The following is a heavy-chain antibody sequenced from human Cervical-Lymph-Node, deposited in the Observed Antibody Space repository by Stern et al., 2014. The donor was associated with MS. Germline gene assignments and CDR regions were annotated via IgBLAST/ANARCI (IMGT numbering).Heavy chain of an antibody. CDR2: IYWDDDK. D-gene: IGHD3-16*01. Sequence: QVTLKESGPTLVKPTQTLTLTCTFSGFSLRTSGVAVGWIRQPPGKALEWLALIYWDDDKRYSASLKSRLTITKDTPKNQVVLTMTNMDPVDTATYYCAHRHYGGWFDPWGQGILVTVSS. CDR1: GFSLRTSGVA. V-gene: IGHV2-5*02. CDR3: AHRHYGGWFDP. J-gene: IGHJ5*02.